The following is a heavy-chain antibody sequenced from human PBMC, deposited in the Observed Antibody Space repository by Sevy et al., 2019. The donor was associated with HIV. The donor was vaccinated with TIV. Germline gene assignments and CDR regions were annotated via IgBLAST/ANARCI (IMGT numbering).Heavy chain of an antibody. CDR1: GFTFSDYY. Sequence: GGSLRLSCAASGFTFSDYYMSWIRQAPGKGLEWVSYISSSSSYTKNADSVKGRFTISRDNAKNSLSLQMNSLSAEDTAVYYCARAYCSSTNCYLPFDYWGQGTLVTVSS. V-gene: IGHV3-11*06. CDR2: ISSSSSYT. J-gene: IGHJ4*02. CDR3: ARAYCSSTNCYLPFDY. D-gene: IGHD2-2*01.